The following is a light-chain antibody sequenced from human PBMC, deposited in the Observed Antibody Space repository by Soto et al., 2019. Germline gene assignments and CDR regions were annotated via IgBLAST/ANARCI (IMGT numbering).Light chain of an antibody. CDR1: QSVSSSY. CDR3: QQYGSSPT. V-gene: IGKV3-20*01. Sequence: ENVLTQSPGTLSLSPGERATLSCRASQSVSSSYLAWYQQKPGQAPRLLIYGASSRATGIPDRFSGSGSGTDFTLTISRLEPEYFAVYYCQQYGSSPTFGQGTKLEIK. J-gene: IGKJ2*01. CDR2: GAS.